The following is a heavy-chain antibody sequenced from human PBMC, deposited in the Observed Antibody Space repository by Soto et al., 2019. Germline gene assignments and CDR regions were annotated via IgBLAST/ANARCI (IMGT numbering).Heavy chain of an antibody. Sequence: ASVKVSCKASGYTFTSYAMHWVRQAPGQRLEWMGWINAGNGNTKYSQKFQGRVTITRDTSASTAYMELSSLRSEDTAVYYCARDLGYSSSRYYYYYGMDVWGQGTTVTVSS. CDR1: GYTFTSYA. D-gene: IGHD6-13*01. CDR2: INAGNGNT. CDR3: ARDLGYSSSRYYYYYGMDV. J-gene: IGHJ6*02. V-gene: IGHV1-3*01.